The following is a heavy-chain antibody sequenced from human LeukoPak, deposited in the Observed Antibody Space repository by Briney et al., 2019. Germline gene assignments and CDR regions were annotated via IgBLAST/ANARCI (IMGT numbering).Heavy chain of an antibody. J-gene: IGHJ4*02. CDR3: ARHHQWSGYCLFDY. CDR2: ISAYNGNT. Sequence: ASVKVSCKASGYTFTSYDINWVRQATGQGLEWMGWISAYNGNTNYAQKLQGRVTMTTDTSTSTAYMELRSLRSDDTAVYYCARHHQWSGYCLFDYWGQGTLVTVSS. CDR1: GYTFTSYD. D-gene: IGHD3-3*01. V-gene: IGHV1-18*01.